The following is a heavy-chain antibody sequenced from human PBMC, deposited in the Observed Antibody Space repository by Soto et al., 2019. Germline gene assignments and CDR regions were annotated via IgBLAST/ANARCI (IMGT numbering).Heavy chain of an antibody. Sequence: SETLSLTCTVSGGSISSYYWSWIRQPPGKGLEWIGYIYYSGSTNYNPSLKSRVTISVDTSKNQFSLKLSSVTAADTAVYYCARAALWFGEFSDAFDIWGQGTMVTVSS. D-gene: IGHD3-10*01. CDR2: IYYSGST. J-gene: IGHJ3*02. CDR3: ARAALWFGEFSDAFDI. V-gene: IGHV4-59*01. CDR1: GGSISSYY.